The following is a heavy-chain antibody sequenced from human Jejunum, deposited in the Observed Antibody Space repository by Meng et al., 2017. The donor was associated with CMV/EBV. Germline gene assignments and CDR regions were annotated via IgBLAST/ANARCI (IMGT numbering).Heavy chain of an antibody. CDR2: IDSTGNTF. V-gene: IGHV3-11*04. D-gene: IGHD3-3*01. CDR3: ARDRNQVYGVVVPYYYYSYGMDV. J-gene: IGHJ6*02. Sequence: MGWIRQAPGKGLEWVAYIDSTGNTFYHADSVKGRFTISRDNAKNSLSLQMSSLRAEDTAVYYCARDRNQVYGVVVPYYYYSYGMDVWGQGTTVTVSS.